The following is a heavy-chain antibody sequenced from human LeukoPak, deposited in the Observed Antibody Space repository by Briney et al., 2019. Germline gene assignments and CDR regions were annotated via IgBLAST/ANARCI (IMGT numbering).Heavy chain of an antibody. CDR2: ISCKSGDT. Sequence: ASVKVSCKASGYPFSGSYLHWVRQAPGQGLEWKGWISCKSGDTNYAQKFQGRVTMTRDTSITTAYMELSRLTSDDTAIYYCARDYFDVAFDPWGQGTLVTVSA. CDR3: ARDYFDVAFDP. J-gene: IGHJ5*02. CDR1: GYPFSGSY. V-gene: IGHV1-2*02. D-gene: IGHD2/OR15-2a*01.